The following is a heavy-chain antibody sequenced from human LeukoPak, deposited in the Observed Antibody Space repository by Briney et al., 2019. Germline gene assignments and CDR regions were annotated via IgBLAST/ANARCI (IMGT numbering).Heavy chain of an antibody. D-gene: IGHD4-17*01. CDR3: ARNGDSGALDI. CDR1: GYTFITYG. V-gene: IGHV1-18*01. Sequence: APVKVSCKASGYTFITYGLSWVRQAPGQGLEWMGWISAYNGNTNIAQKFQGRVTMTTDTSTSTVYMELRSLRSDDTAVYYCARNGDSGALDIWGQGTMVTVSS. CDR2: ISAYNGNT. J-gene: IGHJ3*02.